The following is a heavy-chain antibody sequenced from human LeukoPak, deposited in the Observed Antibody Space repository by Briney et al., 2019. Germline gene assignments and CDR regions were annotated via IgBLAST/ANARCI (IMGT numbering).Heavy chain of an antibody. J-gene: IGHJ3*02. V-gene: IGHV1-58*01. CDR2: IVVGRGNR. D-gene: IGHD1-26*01. Sequence: GTSVKVSCKASGFTFTASAVQWVRQARGQRLEWIGWIVVGRGNRNYAQKLQERLTITRDMPTGTAYMELGSLRSEDTAVYYCAATSVGTTINDPFDIWGQGTMVTVSS. CDR3: AATSVGTTINDPFDI. CDR1: GFTFTASA.